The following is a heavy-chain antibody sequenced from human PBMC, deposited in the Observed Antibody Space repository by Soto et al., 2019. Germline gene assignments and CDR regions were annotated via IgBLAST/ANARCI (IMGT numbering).Heavy chain of an antibody. J-gene: IGHJ6*02. CDR3: ARTFDYFGMDV. CDR2: IYHAGSV. V-gene: IGHV4-38-2*01. CDR1: GYSIGSGYY. Sequence: SETLSLTCAVSGYSIGSGYYWAWIRQSPGKGLEWIGSIYHAGSVYYNPSLNGRVALSMDTSKNHFSLKLTSVTAADTAVYYCARTFDYFGMDVGGQSTTVT.